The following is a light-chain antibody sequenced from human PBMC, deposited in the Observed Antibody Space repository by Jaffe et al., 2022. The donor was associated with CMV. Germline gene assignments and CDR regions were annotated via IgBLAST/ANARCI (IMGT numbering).Light chain of an antibody. J-gene: IGLJ2*01. CDR2: AKT. CDR1: SLRSYY. CDR3: NSRDSSAKHLV. Sequence: SSELTQDPAVSVALGQTVRITCQGDSLRSYYGSWYQQKPGQAPVLVIYAKTNRPSGIPDRFSGSSSGNTASLTITGAQAEDEAVYYCNSRDSSAKHLVFGGGTKLTVL. V-gene: IGLV3-19*01.